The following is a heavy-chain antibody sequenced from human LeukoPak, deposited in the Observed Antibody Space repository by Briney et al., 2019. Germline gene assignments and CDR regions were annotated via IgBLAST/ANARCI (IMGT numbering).Heavy chain of an antibody. CDR1: GFTFSSYG. D-gene: IGHD5-18*01. Sequence: RGSLRLSCAASGFTFSSYGMHWVRQAPGKGLEWVAVISYDGSNKYYADSVKGRFTISRDNSKNTLYLQMNSLRAEDTAVYYCAKERIQLWLTLTADAFDIWGQGTMVTVSS. J-gene: IGHJ3*02. CDR2: ISYDGSNK. CDR3: AKERIQLWLTLTADAFDI. V-gene: IGHV3-30*18.